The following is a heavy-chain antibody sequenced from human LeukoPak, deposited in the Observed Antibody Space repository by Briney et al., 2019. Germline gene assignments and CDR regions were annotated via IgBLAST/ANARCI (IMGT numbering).Heavy chain of an antibody. J-gene: IGHJ3*02. CDR3: ARQRVGTYYVDAFDI. V-gene: IGHV4-39*01. D-gene: IGHD1-26*01. CDR1: GGSVNSSSNY. CDR2: VHYSVVT. Sequence: SEILSLTCTVSGGSVNSSSNYWGWIRQPPGKGLEWIRTVESGRSVHYSVVTYYNPSLTSRVTTSVDTSKNQFSLRLTSVTAADTAVYYCARQRVGTYYVDAFDIWGPGTMVTVSS.